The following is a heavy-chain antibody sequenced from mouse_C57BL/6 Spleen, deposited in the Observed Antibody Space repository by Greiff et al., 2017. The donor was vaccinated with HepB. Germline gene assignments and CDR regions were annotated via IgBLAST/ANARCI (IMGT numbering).Heavy chain of an antibody. D-gene: IGHD1-1*02. Sequence: EVNVVESGGGLVQSGRSLRLSCATSGFTFSDFYMEWVRQAPGKGLEWIAASRNKANDYTTEYSASVKGRFIVSRDTSQSILYLQMNALRAEDTAIYYCARDGGGGFAYWGQGTLVTVSA. CDR1: GFTFSDFY. J-gene: IGHJ3*01. CDR2: SRNKANDYTT. CDR3: ARDGGGGFAY. V-gene: IGHV7-1*01.